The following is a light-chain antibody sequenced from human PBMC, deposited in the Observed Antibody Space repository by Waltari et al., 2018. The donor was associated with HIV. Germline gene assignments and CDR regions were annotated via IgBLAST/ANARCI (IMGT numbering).Light chain of an antibody. CDR3: SSYTSSSTRV. J-gene: IGLJ3*02. CDR1: SSDVGGYTY. Sequence: QSALTQPASVSGSPGQPLTISCTGTSSDVGGYTYVSWYQQHQGKAPKLMIYEVSNRPSGVSNRFSGSKSGNTASLTISGRQAEDEADYYCSSYTSSSTRVFGGGTNLTVL. V-gene: IGLV2-14*01. CDR2: EVS.